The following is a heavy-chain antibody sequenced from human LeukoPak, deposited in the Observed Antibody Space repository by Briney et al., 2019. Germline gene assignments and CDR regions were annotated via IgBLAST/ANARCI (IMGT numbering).Heavy chain of an antibody. Sequence: ASVKVSCKASGYTFTSYGISWVRQAPGQGLEWMGWISAYNGNTNYAQKPQGRVTMTTDTSTSTAYMELRSLRSDDTAVYYCARDASGYSGYGFDYWGQGTLVTVSS. J-gene: IGHJ4*02. D-gene: IGHD5-12*01. V-gene: IGHV1-18*01. CDR3: ARDASGYSGYGFDY. CDR1: GYTFTSYG. CDR2: ISAYNGNT.